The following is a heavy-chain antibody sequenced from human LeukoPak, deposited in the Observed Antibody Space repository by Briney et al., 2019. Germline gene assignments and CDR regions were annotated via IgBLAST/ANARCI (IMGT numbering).Heavy chain of an antibody. CDR2: ISHSENT. CDR1: GGSISSYY. Sequence: SETLSLTCTVSGGSISSYYWSWIRQPPGTGLEWIGSISHSENTFYNPSLKSRVTISVDTSKNHFSLNLSAVTAADTAVYYYARARKYNGNPNWIDLWGQGVLVTVSS. V-gene: IGHV4-38-2*02. D-gene: IGHD2-8*01. J-gene: IGHJ5*02. CDR3: ARARKYNGNPNWIDL.